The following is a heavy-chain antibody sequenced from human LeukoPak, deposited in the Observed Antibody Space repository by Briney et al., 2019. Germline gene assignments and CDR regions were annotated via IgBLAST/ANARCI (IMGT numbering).Heavy chain of an antibody. CDR1: GFTFSRYS. CDR2: ISGSSNKI. V-gene: IGHV3-48*01. CDR3: ARGGTGDGNYFDN. D-gene: IGHD7-27*01. J-gene: IGHJ4*02. Sequence: PGGSLRLSCAASGFTFSRYSMNWVRQAPEKGLEWLSYISGSSNKIYYADSVKGRFTVSRDNAKNSLYLQMDSLSADDAAVFYCARGGTGDGNYFDNWGQGTLVTVSS.